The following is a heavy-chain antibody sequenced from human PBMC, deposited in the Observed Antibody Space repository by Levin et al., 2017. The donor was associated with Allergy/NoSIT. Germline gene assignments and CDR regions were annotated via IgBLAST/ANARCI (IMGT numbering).Heavy chain of an antibody. Sequence: GESLKISCAASGFTFSSYAMHWVRQAPGKGLEWVAVISYDGSNKYYADSVKGRFTISRDNSKNTLYLQMNSLRAEDTAVYYCARKRITIIGVYDYWGQGTLVTVSS. CDR1: GFTFSSYA. V-gene: IGHV3-30-3*01. CDR2: ISYDGSNK. CDR3: ARKRITIIGVYDY. D-gene: IGHD3-3*01. J-gene: IGHJ4*02.